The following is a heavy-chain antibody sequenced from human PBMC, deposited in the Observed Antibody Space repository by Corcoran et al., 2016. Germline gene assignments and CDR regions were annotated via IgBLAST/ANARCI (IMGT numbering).Heavy chain of an antibody. CDR2: IIPIFGTA. CDR3: ARDLHLRYSSSWYTGMDV. Sequence: QVQLVQSGAEVKKPGSSVKVSCKASGGTFSSYAISWVRQAPGQGLEWMGGIIPIFGTANYAQKFQGRVTITADESTSTAYMELSSLRSEDTAVYYCARDLHLRYSSSWYTGMDVWGQGTTVTVSS. V-gene: IGHV1-69*01. J-gene: IGHJ6*02. D-gene: IGHD6-13*01. CDR1: GGTFSSYA.